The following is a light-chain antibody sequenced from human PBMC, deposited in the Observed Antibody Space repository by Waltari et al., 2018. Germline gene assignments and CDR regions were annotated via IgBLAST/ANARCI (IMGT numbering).Light chain of an antibody. CDR3: QNHERLPAT. CDR1: QSIGRY. Sequence: EIVLTQSPGTLSLSPGERATLSCRASQSIGRYLAWYQQKPDQAPRLLIYGASSRATGIPDRFSGSGSGTGFSLTISRLEPEDFAVYYCQNHERLPATFGQGTKVEIK. CDR2: GAS. J-gene: IGKJ1*01. V-gene: IGKV3-20*01.